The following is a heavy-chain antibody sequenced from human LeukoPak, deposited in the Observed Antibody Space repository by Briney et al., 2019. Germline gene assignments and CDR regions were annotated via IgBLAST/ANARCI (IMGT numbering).Heavy chain of an antibody. Sequence: KPSETLSLTCAVYGGSFSGYYRSWIRQPPGKGLEWIGEINHSGSTNYNPSLKSRVTISVDTSKNQFSLKLSSVTAADTAVYYCARGERGYLDYWGQGTLVTVSS. CDR1: GGSFSGYY. D-gene: IGHD5-12*01. CDR2: INHSGST. V-gene: IGHV4-34*01. CDR3: ARGERGYLDY. J-gene: IGHJ4*02.